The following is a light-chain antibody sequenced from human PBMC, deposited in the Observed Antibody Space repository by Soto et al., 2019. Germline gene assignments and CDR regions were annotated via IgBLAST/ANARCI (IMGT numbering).Light chain of an antibody. Sequence: DIQMTQSPSTLSASVGDRVTITCRASQSISSWLAWYQQKPGKAPKLLIYDASSLESGVPSRFSGSGSGTEFTLTISSLQPDDFATYYFQQYKSYSQTLGQGTKVEIK. J-gene: IGKJ1*01. CDR3: QQYKSYSQT. V-gene: IGKV1-5*01. CDR2: DAS. CDR1: QSISSW.